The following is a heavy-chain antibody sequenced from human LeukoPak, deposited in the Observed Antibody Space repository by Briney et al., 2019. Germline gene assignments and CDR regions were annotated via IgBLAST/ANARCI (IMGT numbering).Heavy chain of an antibody. D-gene: IGHD2-2*01. Sequence: GVSVKVSCKASGYTFTSYGISWVRQAPGQGLEWMGRIIPILGIANYAQKFQGRVTITADKSTSTAYMELSSLRSEDTAVYYCARALEVVPAAIADYYYYGMDVWDQGTTVTVSS. CDR2: IIPILGIA. J-gene: IGHJ6*02. V-gene: IGHV1-69*04. CDR3: ARALEVVPAAIADYYYYGMDV. CDR1: GYTFTSYG.